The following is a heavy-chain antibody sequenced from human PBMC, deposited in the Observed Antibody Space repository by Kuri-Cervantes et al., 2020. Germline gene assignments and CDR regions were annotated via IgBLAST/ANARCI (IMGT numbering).Heavy chain of an antibody. CDR1: GFNFRDHE. V-gene: IGHV3-48*03. CDR3: AFPGVLAN. D-gene: IGHD3-10*01. CDR2: MSTGGTTI. Sequence: GESLKISCAVSGFNFRDHEMNWVRQAPGKGLEWVSYMSTGGTTISYADSVRGRFTISRDYARNSLYLQMSSLRVEDTAAYHCAFPGVLANWGQGTLVTVSS. J-gene: IGHJ4*02.